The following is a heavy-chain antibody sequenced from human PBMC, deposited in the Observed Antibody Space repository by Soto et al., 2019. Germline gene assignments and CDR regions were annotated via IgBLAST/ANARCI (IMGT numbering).Heavy chain of an antibody. V-gene: IGHV1-46*01. CDR2: INPSGGST. Sequence: ASVKVSCKASGGTFSSYTISWVRQAPGQGLEWMGIINPSGGSTSYAQKFQGRVTMTRDTSTSTVYMELSSLRSEDTAVYYCARGPSGSYYDVFDYWGQGTLVTVSS. CDR3: ARGPSGSYYDVFDY. J-gene: IGHJ4*02. CDR1: GGTFSSYT. D-gene: IGHD1-26*01.